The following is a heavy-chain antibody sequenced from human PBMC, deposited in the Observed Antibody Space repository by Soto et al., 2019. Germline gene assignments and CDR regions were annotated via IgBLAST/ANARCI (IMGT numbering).Heavy chain of an antibody. Sequence: SETLSLTCTVSGGSISSSSYYWGWIRQPPGKGLEWIGSIYYSGSTYYNPSLKSRVTISVDTSKNQFSLKLSSVTAADTAVYYCARQLPGYYDSSGYPDYWGQGTLVTVSS. CDR3: ARQLPGYYDSSGYPDY. V-gene: IGHV4-39*01. D-gene: IGHD3-22*01. CDR1: GGSISSSSYY. J-gene: IGHJ4*02. CDR2: IYYSGST.